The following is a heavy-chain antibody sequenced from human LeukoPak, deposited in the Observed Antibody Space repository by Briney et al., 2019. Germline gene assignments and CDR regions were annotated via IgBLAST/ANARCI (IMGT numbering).Heavy chain of an antibody. Sequence: SETLSLTCTVSGGSISSYYWSWIRQPPGKGLEWIGYIYYSGSSNYNPSLKSRVNISVDTSKNQLSLKLSSVTAADTAVYYCARGLKPGYSSGWYWFDPWGQGTLVTVSS. D-gene: IGHD6-19*01. V-gene: IGHV4-59*12. CDR2: IYYSGSS. J-gene: IGHJ5*02. CDR3: ARGLKPGYSSGWYWFDP. CDR1: GGSISSYY.